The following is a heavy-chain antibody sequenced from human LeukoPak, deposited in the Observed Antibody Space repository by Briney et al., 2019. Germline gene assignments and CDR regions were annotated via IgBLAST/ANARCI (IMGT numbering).Heavy chain of an antibody. J-gene: IGHJ2*01. D-gene: IGHD3-22*01. V-gene: IGHV4-61*01. CDR1: DGSVSSGSHY. CDR3: ARDRYNYDSGGYFYFDL. CDR2: IYYSGST. Sequence: SEPLSLTCTVSDGSVSSGSHYWSWIRQPPGKGLEWIGYIYYSGSTNYTPSLKSRVTISVETSKNQFSLKLSSVTAADTAVYYCARDRYNYDSGGYFYFDLWGRGTLVTVSS.